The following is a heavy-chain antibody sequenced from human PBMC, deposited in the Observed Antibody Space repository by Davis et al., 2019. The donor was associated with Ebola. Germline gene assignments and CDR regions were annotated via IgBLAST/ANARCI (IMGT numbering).Heavy chain of an antibody. V-gene: IGHV3-7*01. CDR2: INPDGSVA. D-gene: IGHD1-14*01. J-gene: IGHJ4*02. CDR1: GFTFSDHW. CDR3: ARPDRSLRATPGF. Sequence: GGSLRLSCAASGFTFSDHWMSWVRQTPGGGLEWVANINPDGSVADYVDSVKGRFTISRDSAMNSLYLQMNSLRAEDTAVYYCARPDRSLRATPGFWGRGTLVTVSS.